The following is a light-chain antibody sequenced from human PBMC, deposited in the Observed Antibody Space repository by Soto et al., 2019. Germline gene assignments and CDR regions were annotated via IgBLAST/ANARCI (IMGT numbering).Light chain of an antibody. J-gene: IGKJ2*01. Sequence: DIQMTQSPSSLSASVGDRVTITCRASQSISTFLNWYQQKPGKAPRLLIYAASSLQSGVASRFSGSGSGTDFTLTISSLQHEDFATYYCQQSYSTPLSTFGQGTKLEIK. CDR2: AAS. V-gene: IGKV1-39*01. CDR1: QSISTF. CDR3: QQSYSTPLST.